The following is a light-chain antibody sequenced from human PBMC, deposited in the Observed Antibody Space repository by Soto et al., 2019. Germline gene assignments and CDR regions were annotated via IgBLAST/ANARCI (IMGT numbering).Light chain of an antibody. CDR2: SND. V-gene: IGLV1-44*01. J-gene: IGLJ2*01. CDR3: ASWDDSLNGHVV. Sequence: QSVLTQPPSASGTPGQRVTISCSGASSNIGSNTANWYQQLPGTAPKLLIYSNDQRPSGVPDRISGSKSGTSASLAISGLQSEDEADYYCASWDDSLNGHVVFGGGTKLTVL. CDR1: SSNIGSNT.